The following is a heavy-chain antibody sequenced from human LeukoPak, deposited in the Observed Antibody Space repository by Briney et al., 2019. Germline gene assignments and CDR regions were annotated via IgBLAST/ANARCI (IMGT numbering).Heavy chain of an antibody. Sequence: GASVKVSCKASGYTFTSYGITWVRQAPGQGLEWMGWISAYNGNTNYAQKLQGRVTMTTDTSTSTAYMELRSLRSDDTAVYYCARDRGYCSGGSCYLPPDYWGQGTLVTVSS. V-gene: IGHV1-18*01. CDR1: GYTFTSYG. J-gene: IGHJ4*02. CDR3: ARDRGYCSGGSCYLPPDY. D-gene: IGHD2-15*01. CDR2: ISAYNGNT.